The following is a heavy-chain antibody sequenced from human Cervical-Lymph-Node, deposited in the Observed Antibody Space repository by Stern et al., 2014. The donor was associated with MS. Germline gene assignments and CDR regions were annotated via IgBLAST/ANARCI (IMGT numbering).Heavy chain of an antibody. V-gene: IGHV3-21*01. CDR3: ARDRTSVTTSCPICHYNGMDV. D-gene: IGHD3-22*01. CDR1: GFSFNKYN. Sequence: EVQLVESGGGLVEPGGSLKISCAASGFSFNKYNMNWVRQAPGKGLEWVSSISANSNQKEYADAVKGRFAVSRDNAKNSLDLQLNNLDDEDTAVYYCARDRTSVTTSCPICHYNGMDVWGQGTTVIVSS. J-gene: IGHJ6*02. CDR2: ISANSNQK.